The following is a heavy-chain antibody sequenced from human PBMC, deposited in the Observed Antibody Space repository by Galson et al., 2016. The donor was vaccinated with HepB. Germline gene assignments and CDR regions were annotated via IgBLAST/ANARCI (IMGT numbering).Heavy chain of an antibody. J-gene: IGHJ5*02. D-gene: IGHD2-2*01. CDR1: GYIFTDYF. Sequence: SVKVSCKASGYIFTDYFVHWVRQAPGQGLEWVGIINPTDGTTHYAQKLQGRVAMTRDTSTSTVYMELNTLSSEDTAVYYCARRVCTATTCFVNWFDPWGQGTLVSVSS. CDR3: ARRVCTATTCFVNWFDP. V-gene: IGHV1-46*01. CDR2: INPTDGTT.